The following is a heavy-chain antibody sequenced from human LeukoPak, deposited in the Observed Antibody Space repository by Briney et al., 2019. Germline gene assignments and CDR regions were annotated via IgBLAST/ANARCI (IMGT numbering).Heavy chain of an antibody. J-gene: IGHJ6*02. CDR1: GGSFSGYY. CDR2: INHSGST. CDR3: ARGVSNQWEQGYYYGMDV. D-gene: IGHD1-26*01. Sequence: SETLSLTCAVYGGSFSGYYWSWIRQPPGKGLEWIGEINHSGSTNYSPSLKSRVTISVDTSKNQFSLKLSSVTAADTAVYYCARGVSNQWEQGYYYGMDVWGQGTTVTVSS. V-gene: IGHV4-34*01.